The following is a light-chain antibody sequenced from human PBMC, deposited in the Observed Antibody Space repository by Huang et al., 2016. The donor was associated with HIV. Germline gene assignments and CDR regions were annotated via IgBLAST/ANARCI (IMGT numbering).Light chain of an antibody. CDR3: QQYNNWPPYT. CDR2: GAS. Sequence: EIVMTQSPATLSVSPGERATLSYRASQSVNNNLAWYQKQPGQAPRLLIHGASTRATGSSARFSGSGSGTDFTLTINSLQSEDFATYYCQQYNNWPPYTFGQGTKLEIK. J-gene: IGKJ2*01. V-gene: IGKV3-15*01. CDR1: QSVNNN.